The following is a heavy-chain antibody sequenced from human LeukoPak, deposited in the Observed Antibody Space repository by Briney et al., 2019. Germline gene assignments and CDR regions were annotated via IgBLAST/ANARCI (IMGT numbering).Heavy chain of an antibody. CDR1: GFTFSSYS. V-gene: IGHV3-21*01. D-gene: IGHD6-13*01. J-gene: IGHJ4*02. CDR2: ISSSSSYI. Sequence: GGSLRLSCAASGFTFSSYSMNWVRQAPGKGLEWVSSISSSSSYIYYADSVKGRFTISRDNAKNSLYLRMNSLRAEDTAVYYCARDTNPYSRATAFDYWGQGTLVTVSS. CDR3: ARDTNPYSRATAFDY.